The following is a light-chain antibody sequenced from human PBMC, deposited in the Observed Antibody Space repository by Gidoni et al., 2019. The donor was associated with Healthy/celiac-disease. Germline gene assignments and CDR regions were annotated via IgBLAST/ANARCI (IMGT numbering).Light chain of an antibody. CDR2: EVT. V-gene: IGLV2-8*01. CDR1: SSDVGGYNY. J-gene: IGLJ2*01. Sequence: QSALTQPPSASGSPGPSVTISCTGTSSDVGGYNYVSWYQHHSGKAPKLMIYEVTKRPSGVPDRFSGSKSGNTASLTVSGLQAEDEADYYCSSYAGSNNLVFGGGTKLTVL. CDR3: SSYAGSNNLV.